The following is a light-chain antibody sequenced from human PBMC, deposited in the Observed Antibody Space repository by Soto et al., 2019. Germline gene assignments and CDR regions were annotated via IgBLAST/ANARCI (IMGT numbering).Light chain of an antibody. CDR3: QQYDSYPWT. J-gene: IGKJ1*01. CDR2: QAS. CDR1: QSISGW. V-gene: IGKV1-5*03. Sequence: DIQMTQSPSTLSASVGDRVTITCRASQSISGWLAWYQQKPGKALKFLIHQASNLESGVPSRFSGSGSGTEFTLTISSLQADDLATYYCQQYDSYPWTFGQGTKVEIK.